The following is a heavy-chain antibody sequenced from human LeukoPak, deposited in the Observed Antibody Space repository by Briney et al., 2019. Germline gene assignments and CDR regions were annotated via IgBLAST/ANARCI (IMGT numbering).Heavy chain of an antibody. V-gene: IGHV3-74*01. CDR2: ISDDGSRT. Sequence: GGSLRLSCAASGFTFSYYWMHWVRQAPGKGLVWVSRISDDGSRTTYADSVKGRFAISRDNAKNTLYLQMNSLRAEDTAVYYCARDYGFYSDSSCQDYWGQGTLVTVSS. CDR1: GFTFSYYW. J-gene: IGHJ4*02. D-gene: IGHD2/OR15-2a*01. CDR3: ARDYGFYSDSSCQDY.